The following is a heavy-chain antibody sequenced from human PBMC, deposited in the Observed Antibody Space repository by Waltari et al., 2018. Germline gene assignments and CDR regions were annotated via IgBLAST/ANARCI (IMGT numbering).Heavy chain of an antibody. CDR1: GGALISYY. Sequence: QVQLQESGPGLVKPSETLSLTCTVSGGALISYYWSWIRQPAGQGLEWIGRIYPGATPYYNPSLQTRIMMSVDTSQNQFSLKLSSVTAADTAVYYCARIYGSGTFIYMDVWGKGTTVTVSS. CDR3: ARIYGSGTFIYMDV. J-gene: IGHJ6*03. CDR2: IYPGATP. D-gene: IGHD3-10*01. V-gene: IGHV4-4*07.